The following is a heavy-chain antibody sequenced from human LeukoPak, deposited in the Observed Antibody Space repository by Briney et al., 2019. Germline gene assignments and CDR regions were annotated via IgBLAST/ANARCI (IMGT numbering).Heavy chain of an antibody. V-gene: IGHV4-38-2*02. CDR1: GGSISSYY. CDR2: IHHSGST. CDR3: ARTSSSGLVGGYYFDY. J-gene: IGHJ4*02. D-gene: IGHD6-19*01. Sequence: SETLSLTCTVSGGSISSYYWGWIRQPPGKGLQWIGSIHHSGSTYYNPSLKSRVTISVDTSKNQFSLKLGSVTAADTAVYYCARTSSSGLVGGYYFDYWGQGTLVTVSS.